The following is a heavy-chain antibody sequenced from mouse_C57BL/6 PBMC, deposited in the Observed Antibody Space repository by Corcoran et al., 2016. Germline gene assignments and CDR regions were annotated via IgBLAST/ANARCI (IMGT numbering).Heavy chain of an antibody. CDR1: GYTFTDYY. V-gene: IGHV1-19*01. D-gene: IGHD1-1*01. J-gene: IGHJ3*01. CDR3: ARDYGSSSL. Sequence: EVQLQQSGPVLVKPGASVKMSCKASGYTFTDYYMNWVKQSHGKSLEWIGVINPYNGGTSYNQKFKGKATLTVDKSSSTAYMELNSLTSEDSAVYYCARDYGSSSLWGQGTLVTVSA. CDR2: INPYNGGT.